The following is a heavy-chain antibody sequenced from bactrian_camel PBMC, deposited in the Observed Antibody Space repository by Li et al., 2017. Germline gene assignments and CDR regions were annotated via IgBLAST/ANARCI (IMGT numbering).Heavy chain of an antibody. V-gene: IGHV3S40*01. CDR3: TTGGHHGPYNY. D-gene: IGHD7*01. CDR2: INSGGDTT. CDR1: GVFGFTFSSYD. J-gene: IGHJ4*01. Sequence: DVQLVESGGGLVQPGGPLGLSCVTSGVFGFTFSSYDMSWVRQAPGKGLEWVSAINSGGDTTYYTDSVKGRFTMSRYNAKNTLYLQVNGLKTEDTAVYYCTTGGHHGPYNYWGQGTQVTVS.